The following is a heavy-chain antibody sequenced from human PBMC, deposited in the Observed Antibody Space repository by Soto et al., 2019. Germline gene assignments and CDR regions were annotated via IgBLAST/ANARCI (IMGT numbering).Heavy chain of an antibody. V-gene: IGHV1-18*01. CDR2: ISAYNGNT. CDR1: VYTFTICG. Sequence: ASVKVSCTSSVYTFTICGIICVRQAPGQGLEWMGWISAYNGNTNYAQKLQGRVTMTTDTSTSTAYMELRSLRSDDTAVYYCARAYCSSTSCYRCFDPWGQGTLVTVSS. D-gene: IGHD2-2*01. CDR3: ARAYCSSTSCYRCFDP. J-gene: IGHJ5*02.